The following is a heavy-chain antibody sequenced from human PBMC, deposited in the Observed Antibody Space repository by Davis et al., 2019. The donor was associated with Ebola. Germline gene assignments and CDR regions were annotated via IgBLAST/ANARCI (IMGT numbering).Heavy chain of an antibody. V-gene: IGHV1-46*01. CDR1: GYTFTSYY. D-gene: IGHD3-16*01. Sequence: ASVKVSCKASGYTFTSYYMHWVRQAPGQGLEWMGIINPSGGSTSYAQKFQGRVTMTTDTSTSTAYMELRSLRSDDTAVYYCARDRNFGVRGYYYYGMDVWGQGTTVTVSS. CDR2: INPSGGST. CDR3: ARDRNFGVRGYYYYGMDV. J-gene: IGHJ6*02.